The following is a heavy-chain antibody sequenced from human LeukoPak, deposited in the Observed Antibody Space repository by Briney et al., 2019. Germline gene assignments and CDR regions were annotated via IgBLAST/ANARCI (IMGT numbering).Heavy chain of an antibody. CDR1: GHTFTSYG. D-gene: IGHD3-22*01. CDR2: ISAYNGNT. V-gene: IGHV1-18*01. J-gene: IGHJ4*02. CDR3: ARAETYYYDSSGYKSLYFDY. Sequence: GASVKVSCKASGHTFTSYGISWVRQAPGQGLEWMGWISAYNGNTNYAQKLQGRVTMTTDTSTSTAYMELRSLRSDDTAVYYCARAETYYYDSSGYKSLYFDYWGQGTLVTVSS.